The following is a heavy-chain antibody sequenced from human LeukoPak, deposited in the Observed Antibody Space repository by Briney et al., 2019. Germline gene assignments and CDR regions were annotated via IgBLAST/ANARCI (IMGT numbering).Heavy chain of an antibody. V-gene: IGHV1-2*04. CDR2: INPNSGGT. D-gene: IGHD3-10*01. CDR3: ARGWGTKVRGVITHNWFDP. Sequence: ASVKVSCKASGYTFTGYYMHWVRQAPGQGLEWMGWINPNSGGTNYAQKFQGWVTMTRDTSISTAYMELSRLRSDDTAVYYCARGWGTKVRGVITHNWFDPWGQGTLVTVSS. J-gene: IGHJ5*02. CDR1: GYTFTGYY.